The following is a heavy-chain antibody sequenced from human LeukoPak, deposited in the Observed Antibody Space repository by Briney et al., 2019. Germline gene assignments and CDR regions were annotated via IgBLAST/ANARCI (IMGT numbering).Heavy chain of an antibody. CDR1: GYTFTSYG. D-gene: IGHD1-1*01. V-gene: IGHV1-18*01. CDR2: VSAYNRNT. J-gene: IGHJ5*02. CDR3: ARERRTGTTGWFDP. Sequence: ASVKVSCKASGYTFTSYGISWVRQAPGQGREWTGGVSAYNRNTNYAQKLQGRVTMTTDTSTSTAYMELRSLRSDDTAVYYCARERRTGTTGWFDPWGQGTLVTVSS.